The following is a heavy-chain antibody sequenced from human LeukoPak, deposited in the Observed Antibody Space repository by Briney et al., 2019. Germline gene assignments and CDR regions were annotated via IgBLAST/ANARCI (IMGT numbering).Heavy chain of an antibody. CDR1: GFTFSSCA. D-gene: IGHD3-22*01. CDR3: ARDQYYDRGGYDRGNAFGI. V-gene: IGHV3-23*01. J-gene: IGHJ3*02. CDR2: LSGSGSST. Sequence: AGGSLRLSCAASGFTFSSCAMSWVRQAPGKGLEWLSGLSGSGSSTYYADSVKGRFTISRDNSKKTLYLQMNSLRAEDTAVYYCARDQYYDRGGYDRGNAFGIWGQGTTVTVSS.